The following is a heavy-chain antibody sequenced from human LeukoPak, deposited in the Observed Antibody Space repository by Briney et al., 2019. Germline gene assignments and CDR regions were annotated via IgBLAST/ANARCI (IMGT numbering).Heavy chain of an antibody. J-gene: IGHJ4*02. CDR2: ISGSGGGT. CDR1: GFTFSSYA. V-gene: IGHV3-23*01. D-gene: IGHD3-10*01. CDR3: AKDQDPSIIRGPSITN. Sequence: GGSLRLSCAASGFTFSSYAMSWVRQAPGKGLEWVSAISGSGGGTYYADSVKGRFTISRDNSKNTLYLQMNSLRADDTAVYYCAKDQDPSIIRGPSITNWGRGTLVTVSS.